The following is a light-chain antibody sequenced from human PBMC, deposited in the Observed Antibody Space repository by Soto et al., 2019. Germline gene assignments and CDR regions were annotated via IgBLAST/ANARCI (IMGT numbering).Light chain of an antibody. CDR3: QQSYSTLLT. CDR1: QSISSY. Sequence: DIQMTQSPSSLSASVGDRVTITCRASQSISSYLNWYQQKPGKAPKLLIDAASSLQSGVPSRFSGSGSGTDFTLTISSLQPEDFATYYCQQSYSTLLTFGGGTKVDIK. CDR2: AAS. V-gene: IGKV1-39*01. J-gene: IGKJ4*01.